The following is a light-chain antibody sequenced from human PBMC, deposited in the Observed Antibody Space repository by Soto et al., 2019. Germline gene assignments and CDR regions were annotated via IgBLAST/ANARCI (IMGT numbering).Light chain of an antibody. CDR2: EVT. Sequence: QSVLTQPASVSGSPGQSITISCTGTSSDVGSYSLVSWYQQYPGKAPKVMIYEVTKRPSGVSNSFSGSKSGNTASLTIFGLQAEDEADYYCCSYAGTSTYVFGTGTKVTVL. CDR1: SSDVGSYSL. V-gene: IGLV2-23*02. CDR3: CSYAGTSTYV. J-gene: IGLJ1*01.